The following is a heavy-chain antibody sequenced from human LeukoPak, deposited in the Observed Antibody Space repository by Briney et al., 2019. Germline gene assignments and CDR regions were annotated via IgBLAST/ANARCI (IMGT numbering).Heavy chain of an antibody. Sequence: GGSLRLSCAASGFTFTNFDMVWVRQAPGKGLEWVSGISNGGDRAYYADSVKGRFTISRDNSKSALFLQMNSLRAEDTAVYYCAREDVAGTTDYWGQGTLVTVSS. CDR1: GFTFTNFD. CDR2: ISNGGDRA. J-gene: IGHJ4*02. V-gene: IGHV3-23*01. CDR3: AREDVAGTTDY. D-gene: IGHD1-1*01.